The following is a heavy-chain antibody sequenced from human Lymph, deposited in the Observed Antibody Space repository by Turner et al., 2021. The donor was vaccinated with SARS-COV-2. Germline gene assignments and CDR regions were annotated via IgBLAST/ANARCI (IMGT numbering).Heavy chain of an antibody. CDR1: GFTFSSYA. V-gene: IGHV3-30*01. Sequence: QVQLVESGGGVVQPGRSLRLSCAASGFTFSSYAFHWVRQAPGKGLEWVADITYEGSEKYDADPVKSRITNSRDNSKKTLYGQMNSLRAEDSAVNYCARDSGSKYYYYYGMDVWGQGTTVTVSS. CDR2: ITYEGSEK. CDR3: ARDSGSKYYYYYGMDV. D-gene: IGHD4-4*01. J-gene: IGHJ6*02.